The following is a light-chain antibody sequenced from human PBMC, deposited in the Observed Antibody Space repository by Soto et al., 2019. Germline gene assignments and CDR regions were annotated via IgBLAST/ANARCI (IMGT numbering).Light chain of an antibody. Sequence: DIVMTQSPDSLAVSLGERATINCKSSQSILYSPNNKNYLAWYQQKPGQPPKLLIYWASTRESGVPDRFSGSGSGTEFTLTINSLQAEDVAVYYCHNYYSTPLTFGQGTKV. CDR2: WAS. CDR1: QSILYSPNNKNY. J-gene: IGKJ1*01. CDR3: HNYYSTPLT. V-gene: IGKV4-1*01.